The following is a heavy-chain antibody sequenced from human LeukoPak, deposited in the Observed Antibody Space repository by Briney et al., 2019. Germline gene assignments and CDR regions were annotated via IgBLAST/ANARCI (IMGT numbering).Heavy chain of an antibody. D-gene: IGHD2-2*02. CDR3: ARRTHCSSTSCYTDYYYMDV. CDR2: INHSGST. CDR1: GGSFSGYY. V-gene: IGHV4-34*01. J-gene: IGHJ6*03. Sequence: SETLSLTCAVYGGSFSGYYWSWIRQPPGKGLEWIGEINHSGSTNYNPSLKSRVTISVDTSKNQFSLKLSSETAADTAVYYCARRTHCSSTSCYTDYYYMDVWGKGTTVTVSS.